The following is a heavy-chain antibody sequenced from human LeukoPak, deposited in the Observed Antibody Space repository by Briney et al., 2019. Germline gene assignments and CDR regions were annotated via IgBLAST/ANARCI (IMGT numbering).Heavy chain of an antibody. CDR2: IYHSGST. V-gene: IGHV4-38-2*02. D-gene: IGHD3-22*01. Sequence: SETLSLTCTVSGYSISSGYYWSWIRQPPGKGLEWIGSIYHSGSTYYNPSLKSRVTISVDTSKNQFSLKLSSVTAADTAVYYCARDYRYYYDSSGYYYLLNWFDPWGQGTLVTVSS. J-gene: IGHJ5*02. CDR1: GYSISSGYY. CDR3: ARDYRYYYDSSGYYYLLNWFDP.